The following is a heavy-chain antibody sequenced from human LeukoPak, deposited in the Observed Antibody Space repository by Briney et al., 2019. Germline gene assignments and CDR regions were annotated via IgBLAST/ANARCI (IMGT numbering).Heavy chain of an antibody. D-gene: IGHD5-18*01. CDR2: ISYDGSNK. Sequence: GRSLRLSCAASGFTFSSYAMHWVRQAPGKGLEWVAVISYDGSNKYYADSVKGRFTISRDNSKNTLYLQMNSLRAEDTAVYYCAGYSLYYFDYWGQGTLVNVSS. CDR3: AGYSLYYFDY. CDR1: GFTFSSYA. V-gene: IGHV3-30*04. J-gene: IGHJ4*02.